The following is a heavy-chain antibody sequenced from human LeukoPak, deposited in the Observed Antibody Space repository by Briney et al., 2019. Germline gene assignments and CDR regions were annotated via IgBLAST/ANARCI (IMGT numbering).Heavy chain of an antibody. J-gene: IGHJ4*02. D-gene: IGHD6-13*01. Sequence: GGSLRLSCAASGFTLSSYGMTWVRQAPGKGLEWVSAISGSGGSTYYADSVKGRFTISRDNSKNTLYLQMNSLRAEDTAVYYCANGRAAAGIGYWGQGTLVTVSS. V-gene: IGHV3-23*01. CDR2: ISGSGGST. CDR3: ANGRAAAGIGY. CDR1: GFTLSSYG.